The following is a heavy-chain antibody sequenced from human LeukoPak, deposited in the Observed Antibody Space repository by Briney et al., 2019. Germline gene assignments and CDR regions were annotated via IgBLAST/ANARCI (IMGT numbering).Heavy chain of an antibody. CDR1: GGSITSSSYY. CDR3: ARMASSWRFGELRSTGYFDY. Sequence: KPSETLSLTCSVSGGSITSSSYYWAWIRQPPGKGLEWIGEINHSGSTNYNPSLKSRVTISVDTSKNQFSLKLSSVTAADTAVYYCARMASSWRFGELRSTGYFDYWGQGTLVTVSS. D-gene: IGHD3-10*01. V-gene: IGHV4-39*07. J-gene: IGHJ4*02. CDR2: INHSGST.